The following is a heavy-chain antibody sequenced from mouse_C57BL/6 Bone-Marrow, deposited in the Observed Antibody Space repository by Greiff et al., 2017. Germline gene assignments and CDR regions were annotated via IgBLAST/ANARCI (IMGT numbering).Heavy chain of an antibody. J-gene: IGHJ4*01. Sequence: VQLQQPGAELVRPGSSVKLSCKASGYTFTSYWMDWVKQRPGQGLEWIGNIYPSDSETHYNQKFKDKATLTVDKSSSTAYMQLSSLTSEDSAVYYCARRLPYYAMDYWGQGTSVTVSS. V-gene: IGHV1-61*01. CDR1: GYTFTSYW. CDR2: IYPSDSET. CDR3: ARRLPYYAMDY.